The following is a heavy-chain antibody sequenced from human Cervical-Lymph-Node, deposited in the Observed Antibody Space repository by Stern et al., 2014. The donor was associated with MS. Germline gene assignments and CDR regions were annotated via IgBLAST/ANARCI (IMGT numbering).Heavy chain of an antibody. CDR3: ARDTSSPERSDW. Sequence: EVQLVESGGGVIQPGGSLRLSCTASGFTVRRDYMPWVRQAPGKGLEWVSIITNVGSTFYADSVKGRFTISRDDSKNTVYLHMTSLRAEDTAMDYCARDTSSPERSDWWGQGTLVTVSS. V-gene: IGHV3-53*01. CDR1: GFTVRRDY. CDR2: ITNVGST. J-gene: IGHJ4*02. D-gene: IGHD1-1*01.